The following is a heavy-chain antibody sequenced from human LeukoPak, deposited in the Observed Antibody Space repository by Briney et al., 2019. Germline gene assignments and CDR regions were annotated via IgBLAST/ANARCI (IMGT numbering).Heavy chain of an antibody. Sequence: GESLKISCKGSGYSFTSYWIGWVHQMPGKGLEWMGLIRPGASDPRYSPSFQGQVTISADKSISTAYLQWSSLRASDTAIYYCAREGADTYDYAHGGFDIWGQGTMVTVSS. D-gene: IGHD4/OR15-4a*01. CDR1: GYSFTSYW. V-gene: IGHV5-51*07. CDR2: IRPGASDP. J-gene: IGHJ3*02. CDR3: AREGADTYDYAHGGFDI.